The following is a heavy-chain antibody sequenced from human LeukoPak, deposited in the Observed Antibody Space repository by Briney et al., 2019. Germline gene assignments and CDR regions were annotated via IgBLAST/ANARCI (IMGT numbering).Heavy chain of an antibody. Sequence: SETLSLTCTVSGGSISSYYWSWLRQPPGKELEWIGYIYYSGSTNYNPSLKSRVTISVDTSKNQFSLKLSSVTAADTAVYYCARDLRWELQDYYYYGMDVWGHGTTVTVSS. D-gene: IGHD1-26*01. V-gene: IGHV4-59*01. CDR1: GGSISSYY. J-gene: IGHJ6*02. CDR2: IYYSGST. CDR3: ARDLRWELQDYYYYGMDV.